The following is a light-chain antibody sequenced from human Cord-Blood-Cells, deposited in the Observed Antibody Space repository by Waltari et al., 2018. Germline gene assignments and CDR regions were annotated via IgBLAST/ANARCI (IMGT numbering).Light chain of an antibody. CDR1: SSDVGSYHL. CDR2: EGS. CDR3: CSYAGSSTHVV. Sequence: QSALTQPASVSGSPGQSITISCTGTSSDVGSYHLFSWYQQHPGKAPKLMIYEGSKRPSGVSNRFSGSKSGNTASLTISGLQAEDEADYYCCSYAGSSTHVVFGGGTKLIVL. V-gene: IGLV2-23*01. J-gene: IGLJ2*01.